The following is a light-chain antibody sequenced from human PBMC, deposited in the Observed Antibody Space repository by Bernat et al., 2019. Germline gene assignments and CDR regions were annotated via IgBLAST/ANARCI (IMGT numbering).Light chain of an antibody. CDR3: QQLDNFPIT. J-gene: IGKJ5*01. CDR1: QVIGTY. Sequence: DIQLTQSPSFLSASVGDRVTITCRASQVIGTYLAWYHQKPGKAPQLLIYCASTLQSGVPSRFSGSGSGTEFTLTISSLQPEDSATYYCQQLDNFPITFGQGTRLEIK. CDR2: CAS. V-gene: IGKV1-9*01.